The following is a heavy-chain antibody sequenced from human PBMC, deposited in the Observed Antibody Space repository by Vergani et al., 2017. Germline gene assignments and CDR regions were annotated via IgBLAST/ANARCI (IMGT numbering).Heavy chain of an antibody. CDR1: GFTFSDYY. CDR2: ISNICSTI. CDR3: AREREGYSSGWYYFDY. Sequence: QVQLVESGGSLVKPGGSLRLSCAASGFTFSDYYMSWIRQAPGKGLEWVSYISNICSTIYYADSVKGRFTISRDNAQNSLFLQMNSLRAEDTAVYYCAREREGYSSGWYYFDYWGQGTLVTVSS. D-gene: IGHD6-19*01. V-gene: IGHV3-11*04. J-gene: IGHJ4*02.